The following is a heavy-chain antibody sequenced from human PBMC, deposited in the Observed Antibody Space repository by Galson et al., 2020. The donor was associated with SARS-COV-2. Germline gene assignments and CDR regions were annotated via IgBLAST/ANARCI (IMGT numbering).Heavy chain of an antibody. CDR2: IFFDGSDK. Sequence: GESLKISCAASGFTFSSHAMHWVRQAPGKGLEWVAQIFFDGSDKYYGDSVKGRFTISRDSSKNTVYLQMNNLRADDTAVYYCARDGQTSSGWAFDSWGQGTLVTVSS. J-gene: IGHJ4*02. CDR1: GFTFSSHA. D-gene: IGHD6-19*01. CDR3: ARDGQTSSGWAFDS. V-gene: IGHV3-33*01.